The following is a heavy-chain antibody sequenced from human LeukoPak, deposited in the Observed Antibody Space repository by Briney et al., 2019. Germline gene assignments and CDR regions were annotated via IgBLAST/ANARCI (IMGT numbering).Heavy chain of an antibody. CDR3: ARVPGSGWFTVVDY. CDR2: ISSEGSVT. J-gene: IGHJ4*02. D-gene: IGHD6-19*01. CDR1: GFTFSNYW. V-gene: IGHV3-74*01. Sequence: GGSLRLSCAASGFTFSNYWMYWVRQVPGEGLVWVSRISSEGSVTNYADSVKGRFTISRDNAKNTLYLVMNNLRADDTAVYFCARVPGSGWFTVVDYWGQGTLVTVSS.